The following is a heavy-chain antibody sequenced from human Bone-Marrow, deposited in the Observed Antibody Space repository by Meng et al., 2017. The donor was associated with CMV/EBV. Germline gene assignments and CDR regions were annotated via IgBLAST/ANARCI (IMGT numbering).Heavy chain of an antibody. CDR2: IYYSGST. CDR1: GGSISSSSYY. J-gene: IGHJ6*02. D-gene: IGHD3-3*01. CDR3: ARVSGYDFWSGYLAYYYYGMDV. Sequence: GSLRLSCTVSGGSISSSSYYWGWIRQPPGKGLEWIGSIYYSGSTNYNPSLKSRVTISVDTSKNQFSLKLSSVTAADTAVYYCARVSGYDFWSGYLAYYYYGMDVWGQGTTVTVSS. V-gene: IGHV4-39*07.